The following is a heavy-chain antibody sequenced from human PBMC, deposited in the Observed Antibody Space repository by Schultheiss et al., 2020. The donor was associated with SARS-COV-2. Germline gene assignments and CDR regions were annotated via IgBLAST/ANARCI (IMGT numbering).Heavy chain of an antibody. CDR2: INHRGST. D-gene: IGHD3-10*01. CDR3: ARASLVRGVIIWGRRDSYYYYGMDV. J-gene: IGHJ6*02. CDR1: GGSFSGYY. Sequence: GSLRLSCAVYGGSFSGYYWSWIRQPPGKGLEWLGEINHRGSTDYNPSLKSRVTISVDTSKNQISLKMSSVTAADTAVYYCARASLVRGVIIWGRRDSYYYYGMDVWGQGTTVTVSS. V-gene: IGHV4-34*01.